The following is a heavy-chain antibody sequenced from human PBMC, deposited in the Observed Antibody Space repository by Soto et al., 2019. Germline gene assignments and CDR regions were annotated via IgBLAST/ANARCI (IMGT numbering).Heavy chain of an antibody. D-gene: IGHD2-21*02. V-gene: IGHV4-39*01. CDR1: GDSIRSNDYY. CDR2: VYYSGST. CDR3: ARAGNIVVVTATHNWFDP. Sequence: PSETLSLTCTVSGDSIRSNDYYWGWIRQPPGKGLEWIGSVYYSGSTYYNPSLKSRVSISVDTSKTQFSLNLSSVTAADTAVYYCARAGNIVVVTATHNWFDPWGQGTLVTVSS. J-gene: IGHJ5*02.